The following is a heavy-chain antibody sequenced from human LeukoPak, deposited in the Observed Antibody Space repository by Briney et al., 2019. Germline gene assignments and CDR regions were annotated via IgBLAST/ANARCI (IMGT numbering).Heavy chain of an antibody. CDR1: GFTFSSYA. J-gene: IGHJ4*02. CDR3: ARGPSGYHNT. CDR2: ISTNGGST. Sequence: GGSLRLSCAASGFTFSSYAMHWVRQAPGRGLEYVSAISTNGGSTYYANSVKGRFTISRDNSKNTLYLQMNSLRAEDTAVYYCARGPSGYHNTGGQGTLVTVSS. D-gene: IGHD5-12*01. V-gene: IGHV3-64*01.